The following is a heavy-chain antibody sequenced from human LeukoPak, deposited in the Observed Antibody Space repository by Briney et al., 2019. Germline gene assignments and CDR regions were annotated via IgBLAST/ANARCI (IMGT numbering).Heavy chain of an antibody. V-gene: IGHV3-30*18. CDR3: AKGYSSGPGWFDP. CDR2: ISYDGSNK. D-gene: IGHD6-19*01. Sequence: GSLRLSCAASGFTFGSYGTHWVRQAPGKGLEWVAVISYDGSNKYYADSVKGRFTISRDNSKSTLYLQMNSLRAEDTAVYYCAKGYSSGPGWFDPWGQGTLVTVSS. J-gene: IGHJ5*02. CDR1: GFTFGSYG.